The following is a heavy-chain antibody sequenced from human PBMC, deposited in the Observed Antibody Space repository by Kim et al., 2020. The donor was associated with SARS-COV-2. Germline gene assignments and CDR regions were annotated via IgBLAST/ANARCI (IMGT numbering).Heavy chain of an antibody. V-gene: IGHV3-48*02. CDR3: ARGRSSGWWNYFDY. J-gene: IGHJ4*02. Sequence: GGSLRLSCAASGFTFSSYSMNWVRQAPGKGLEWVSYISSSSSTIYYADSVKGRFTISRDNAKNSLYLQMNSLRDEDTAVYYCARGRSSGWWNYFDYWGQGTLVTVSS. CDR2: ISSSSSTI. CDR1: GFTFSSYS. D-gene: IGHD6-19*01.